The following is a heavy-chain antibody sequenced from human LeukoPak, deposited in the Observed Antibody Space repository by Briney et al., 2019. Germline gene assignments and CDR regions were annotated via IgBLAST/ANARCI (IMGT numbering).Heavy chain of an antibody. V-gene: IGHV3-23*01. Sequence: GGSLRLSCTASGLTFSSYAMSWVRQAPGKGLEWVSAIRGSSGHTYYADSVKGRFPISRDNPKNTLYLQMNSLRAEDTAVYYCAKVGFSEMEWLLYSDHWGQGTLVTVSS. CDR2: IRGSSGHT. D-gene: IGHD3-3*01. CDR3: AKVGFSEMEWLLYSDH. J-gene: IGHJ4*02. CDR1: GLTFSSYA.